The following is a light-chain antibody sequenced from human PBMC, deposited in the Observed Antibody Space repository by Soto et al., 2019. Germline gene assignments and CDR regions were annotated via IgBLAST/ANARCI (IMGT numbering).Light chain of an antibody. J-gene: IGLJ1*01. Sequence: QSVLTQPRSVSGSPGQSVTISCTGTSSDVGGYNYVSWYQQHPGKAPKHMIYDVSKRPSGVPDRFSGSKSGNTASLTISGLQAEDEADYYCGSYTTSSNYVFGTGTKVTVL. V-gene: IGLV2-11*01. CDR2: DVS. CDR1: SSDVGGYNY. CDR3: GSYTTSSNYV.